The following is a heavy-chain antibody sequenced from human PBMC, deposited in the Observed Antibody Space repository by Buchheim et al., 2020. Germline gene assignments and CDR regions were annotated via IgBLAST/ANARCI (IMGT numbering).Heavy chain of an antibody. V-gene: IGHV3-7*01. Sequence: EVQLVESGGGLVQPGGSLRLSCAASGFTFSSYWMSWVRQAPGKGLEWVANIKQDGSEKYYVDSVKGRFTISRDNAKNSLYLQMNSLRAEDTAVYYCARVGAYYCSGGSCYEPPYYWGQGTL. CDR2: IKQDGSEK. CDR3: ARVGAYYCSGGSCYEPPYY. D-gene: IGHD2-15*01. J-gene: IGHJ4*02. CDR1: GFTFSSYW.